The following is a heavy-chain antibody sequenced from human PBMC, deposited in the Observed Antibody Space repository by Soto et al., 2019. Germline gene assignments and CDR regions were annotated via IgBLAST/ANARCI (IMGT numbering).Heavy chain of an antibody. V-gene: IGHV4-4*03. D-gene: IGHD6-19*01. Sequence: KLRETLSLTCAVSGDSVTSNVWWSWVRQPPGKGLEWIGEAYHNGLTDYNPSLKSRVTMSVDTSKNEFSLKLTSLTAADTAIYYCARDAAVPGESDRFDYWGQGTLVTVSS. CDR3: ARDAAVPGESDRFDY. J-gene: IGHJ4*02. CDR1: GDSVTSNVW. CDR2: AYHNGLT.